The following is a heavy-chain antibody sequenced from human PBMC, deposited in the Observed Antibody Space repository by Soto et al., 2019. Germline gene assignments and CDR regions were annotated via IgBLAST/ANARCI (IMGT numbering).Heavy chain of an antibody. J-gene: IGHJ5*02. D-gene: IGHD3-10*01. Sequence: QLQLQESGPGLVKPSETLSLTCTVSGGSISSGSYYWGWIRQPPGKGLEWIGSIYYSGSTYYNPSLKSRVTISVDTSKKQFSLKLSSVSAADTAMYYCARYGSGSYFWFDPWGQGTLVTVSS. CDR2: IYYSGST. V-gene: IGHV4-39*01. CDR1: GGSISSGSYY. CDR3: ARYGSGSYFWFDP.